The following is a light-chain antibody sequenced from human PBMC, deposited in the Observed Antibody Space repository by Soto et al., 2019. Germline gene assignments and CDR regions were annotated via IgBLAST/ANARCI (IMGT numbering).Light chain of an antibody. CDR3: SSYTSSSTYV. J-gene: IGLJ1*01. V-gene: IGLV2-14*01. CDR1: SSDVGGYNY. Sequence: QSALTQPASVSGSPGQSITISCTGTSSDVGGYNYVSWCQQHPGKAPKLMIYDVINRPSGVSNRFSGSKSGNTASLTISGLQAEDEADYYCSSYTSSSTYVFGTGTKVTVL. CDR2: DVI.